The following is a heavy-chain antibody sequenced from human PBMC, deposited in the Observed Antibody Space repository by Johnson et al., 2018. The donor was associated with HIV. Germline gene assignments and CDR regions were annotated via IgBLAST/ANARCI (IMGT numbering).Heavy chain of an antibody. J-gene: IGHJ3*02. CDR3: AKASDEYSSASDAFDI. Sequence: QVQLVESGGGVVQPGRSLRVSCAASGFTFSSYGMRWVRQAPGKGLEWVAVISYDGSNKYYADSVKGRFTISRDNSKNTLYLQMNSLRAEDTAVYCCAKASDEYSSASDAFDIWGQGTMVNVSS. D-gene: IGHD6-6*01. CDR2: ISYDGSNK. CDR1: GFTFSSYG. V-gene: IGHV3-30*18.